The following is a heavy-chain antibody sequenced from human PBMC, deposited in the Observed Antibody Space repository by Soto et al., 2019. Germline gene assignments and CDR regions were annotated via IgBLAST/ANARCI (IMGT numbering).Heavy chain of an antibody. CDR1: GFTFSSYA. J-gene: IGHJ5*02. CDR3: AKDAVAGDGVWLAPA. D-gene: IGHD4-17*01. CDR2: LYGSGRGI. Sequence: EVQLLESGGGLVQPGGSLRLSCAASGFTFSSYAMIWIRQVPGKGLELVSGLYGSGRGIHYADSVKGRFTISRDNSAYAVYMQRKHRRVEDTAVYYCAKDAVAGDGVWLAPACGRGTEVTVSS. V-gene: IGHV3-23*01.